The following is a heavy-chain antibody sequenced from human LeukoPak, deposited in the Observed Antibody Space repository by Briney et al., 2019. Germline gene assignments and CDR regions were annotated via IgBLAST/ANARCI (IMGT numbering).Heavy chain of an antibody. CDR1: GFTFDDYA. J-gene: IGHJ5*02. Sequence: GGSLRLSCAASGFTFDDYAMHWVRQAPGKGLEWVSLISGDGGSTYYADSVKGRFTISRDNSKNTLYLQMNSLRAEDTAVYYCARDGQNYYGSGSYYNEPNWFDPWGQGTLVTVSS. V-gene: IGHV3-43*02. CDR3: ARDGQNYYGSGSYYNEPNWFDP. CDR2: ISGDGGST. D-gene: IGHD3-10*01.